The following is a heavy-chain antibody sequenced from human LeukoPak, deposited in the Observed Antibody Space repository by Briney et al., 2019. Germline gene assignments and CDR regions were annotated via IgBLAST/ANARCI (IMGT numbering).Heavy chain of an antibody. V-gene: IGHV4-34*01. J-gene: IGHJ4*02. CDR1: GFTFSSYA. CDR2: INHSGST. Sequence: PGGSLRLSCAASGFTFSSYAMSWIRQPPGKGLEWIGEINHSGSTNYNPSLKSRVTISVDTSKNQFSLKLSSVTAADTAVYYCARGSVFDYWGQGTLVTVSS. CDR3: ARGSVFDY.